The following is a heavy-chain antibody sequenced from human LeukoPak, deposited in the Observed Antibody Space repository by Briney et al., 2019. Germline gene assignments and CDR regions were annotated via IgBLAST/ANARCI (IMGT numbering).Heavy chain of an antibody. CDR3: ARLEVRGPQAFDY. V-gene: IGHV3-74*01. J-gene: IGHJ4*02. D-gene: IGHD3-10*01. CDR1: GFTFSSYS. Sequence: GGSLRLSCAASGFTFSSYSMNWVRQAPGKGLVWVSRINIDGSSTSYADSVKGRLTISRDNAKNTLYLQMNSLRAEDTAVYYCARLEVRGPQAFDYWGQGTLVTVSS. CDR2: INIDGSST.